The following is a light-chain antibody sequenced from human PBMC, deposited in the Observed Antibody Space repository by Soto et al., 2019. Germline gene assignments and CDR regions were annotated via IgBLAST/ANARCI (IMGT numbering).Light chain of an antibody. V-gene: IGLV8-61*01. Sequence: QTVVTQGPSFSVSPGGTVTLTCGLSSGSVSTNYYPAWYQQTPGQAPRTLFYSTNTRSSGVPDRFSGSILRNKAAHNTSGAQAANESDYYWVLSTNGGNCVFGVGPQLAVL. CDR2: STN. CDR1: SGSVSTNYY. CDR3: VLSTNGGNCV. J-gene: IGLJ7*01.